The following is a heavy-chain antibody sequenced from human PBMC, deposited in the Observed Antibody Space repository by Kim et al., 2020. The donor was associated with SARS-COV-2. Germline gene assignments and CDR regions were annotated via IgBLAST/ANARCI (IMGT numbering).Heavy chain of an antibody. V-gene: IGHV3-15*01. CDR2: IKSKTDGGTT. D-gene: IGHD6-13*01. CDR1: GFTFSNAW. Sequence: GGSLRLSCAASGFTFSNAWMSWVRQAPGKGLEWVGRIKSKTDGGTTDYAAPVKGRFTISRDDSKNTLYLQMNSLKTEDTAVYYCTTPHTSSWYWDIWGQGTMVTVSS. J-gene: IGHJ3*02. CDR3: TTPHTSSWYWDI.